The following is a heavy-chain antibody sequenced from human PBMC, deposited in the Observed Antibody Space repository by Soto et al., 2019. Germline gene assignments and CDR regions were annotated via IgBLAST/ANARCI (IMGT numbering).Heavy chain of an antibody. CDR1: GGSISSSNW. Sequence: SETLSLTCAVSGGSISSSNWWSWVRQPPGKGLEWIGEIFHFGSTNYNPSLKSRVTMSVDKSKNHFSLKLSSVAAADTAVYYCARGSYASNFDYWGQGTLVTVSS. V-gene: IGHV4-4*02. CDR2: IFHFGST. CDR3: ARGSYASNFDY. D-gene: IGHD3-16*01. J-gene: IGHJ4*02.